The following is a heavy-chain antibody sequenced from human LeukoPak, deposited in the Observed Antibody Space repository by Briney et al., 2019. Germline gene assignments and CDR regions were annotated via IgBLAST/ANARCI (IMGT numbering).Heavy chain of an antibody. CDR2: INPNSGDT. CDR1: GYSFPAKY. D-gene: IGHD5-18*01. V-gene: IGHV1-2*02. J-gene: IGHJ4*02. CDR3: ARGEYRYAVDY. Sequence: ASVKVSCKASGYSFPAKYMHWVRQAPGQGLEWMRWINPNSGDTTSAQKFQGRVTMTRDTSISTAYMELSSLTSDDTAVYYCARGEYRYAVDYWGQGTLVTVSS.